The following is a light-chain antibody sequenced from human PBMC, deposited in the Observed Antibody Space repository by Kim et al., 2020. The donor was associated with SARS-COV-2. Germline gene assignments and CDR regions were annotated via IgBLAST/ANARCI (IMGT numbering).Light chain of an antibody. J-gene: IGKJ4*01. CDR2: DAA. V-gene: IGKV1-13*02. Sequence: YVGDRVTVTCRASQGISSALAWYQQKPGKAPKLLIYDAASLESGVPSRFSGSGSGTDFTLTISSLKTEDFATYYCQQFNSYPPLTFGGGTKVDIK. CDR1: QGISSA. CDR3: QQFNSYPPLT.